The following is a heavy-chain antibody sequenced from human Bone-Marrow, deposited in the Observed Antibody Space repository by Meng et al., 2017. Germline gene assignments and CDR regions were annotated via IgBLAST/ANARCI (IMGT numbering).Heavy chain of an antibody. Sequence: GESLKISCAASGFTFDDYAMYWVRQAPGKGLEWVSLINWNGADIYYADSVKGRFTSSRDNTKNSLYLQMTSLRPEDTALYYCAKAKNYYNIDVWGQGTTVTVSS. CDR2: INWNGADI. CDR1: GFTFDDYA. CDR3: AKAKNYYNIDV. V-gene: IGHV3-43D*04. J-gene: IGHJ6*02.